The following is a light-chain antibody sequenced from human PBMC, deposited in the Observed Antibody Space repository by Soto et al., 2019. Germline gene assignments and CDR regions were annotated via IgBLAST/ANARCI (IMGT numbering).Light chain of an antibody. CDR3: QQYNNWPIT. Sequence: EIVMTQSPATLSVFPGESATLSCRSSQSVSSNLAWYQQTPGQAPRILIYGASTRATGIPARFSGSGSGTECTLPISSLQSEDFAVYYCQQYNNWPITFGQGTRLEIK. CDR2: GAS. V-gene: IGKV3-15*01. CDR1: QSVSSN. J-gene: IGKJ5*01.